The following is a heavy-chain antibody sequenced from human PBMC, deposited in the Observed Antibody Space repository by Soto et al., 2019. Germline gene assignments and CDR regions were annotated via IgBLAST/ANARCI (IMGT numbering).Heavy chain of an antibody. V-gene: IGHV1-69*12. CDR3: ARGNHRWLQLWYFDL. J-gene: IGHJ2*01. CDR1: GGTFGSYS. Sequence: QVQLVQSGAEVKKPGSSVTVSCTASGGTFGSYSISWVRQAPGQGLEWMGGIIPIFGTANYAQKFQGRVTITADESTSTAYMELSSLRSEDTAVYYCARGNHRWLQLWYFDLWGRGTLVTVSS. CDR2: IIPIFGTA. D-gene: IGHD5-12*01.